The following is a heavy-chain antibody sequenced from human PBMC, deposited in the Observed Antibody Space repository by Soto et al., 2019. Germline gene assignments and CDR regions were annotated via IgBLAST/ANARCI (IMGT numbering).Heavy chain of an antibody. Sequence: QLVESGGGLVQPGGSLRLSCEASGFTFSGYWMSWVRQAPGKGLEWVADIKHDGSVQYYVDSVKGRFTISRVNAKKLLYLQMNGLRAEDTALYYCARAPYSNAWYRFDLWGQGTLVTVSS. J-gene: IGHJ4*02. V-gene: IGHV3-7*03. CDR1: GFTFSGYW. CDR2: IKHDGSVQ. CDR3: ARAPYSNAWYRFDL. D-gene: IGHD4-4*01.